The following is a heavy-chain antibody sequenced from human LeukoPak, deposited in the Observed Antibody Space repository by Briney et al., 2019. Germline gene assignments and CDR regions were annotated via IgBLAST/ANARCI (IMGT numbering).Heavy chain of an antibody. Sequence: GGSLRLSCAASGFTFSSYSTSWVRQAPGKGLEWVSSISSSSHYINYADSLKGRFTISRDNAKNSLFLQMNSLRAEDTAVYYCVRGYRYLDSWGQGTLVTVSS. J-gene: IGHJ4*02. CDR3: VRGYRYLDS. CDR1: GFTFSSYS. CDR2: ISSSSHYI. V-gene: IGHV3-21*01. D-gene: IGHD5-18*01.